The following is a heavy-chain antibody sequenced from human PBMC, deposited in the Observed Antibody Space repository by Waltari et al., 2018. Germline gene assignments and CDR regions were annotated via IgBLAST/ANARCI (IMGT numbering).Heavy chain of an antibody. Sequence: QVQLQESGPGLVKPSQTLSLTCTVSGGSISSGSYYWSWIRQPAGKGLEWIGRIYTRGSTNYNPSLKRRVTISVDTSKNQFSLKLSSVTAADTAVYYCARDLKGELRWSTGWFDPWGQGTLVTVSS. CDR3: ARDLKGELRWSTGWFDP. J-gene: IGHJ5*02. CDR2: IYTRGST. D-gene: IGHD1-26*01. V-gene: IGHV4-61*02. CDR1: GGSISSGSYY.